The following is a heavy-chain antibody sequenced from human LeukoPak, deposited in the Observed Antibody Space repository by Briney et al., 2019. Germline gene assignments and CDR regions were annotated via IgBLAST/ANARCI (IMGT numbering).Heavy chain of an antibody. J-gene: IGHJ6*02. V-gene: IGHV4-61*08. D-gene: IGHD3-3*01. Sequence: SETLSLTCAVSGGSISSGGYSWSWIRQPPGKGLEWNGYIYYSGSTNYNPSLKSRVTISVDTSKNQFSLKLSSVTAADTAVYYCARTYYDFWSGSDYGMDVWGQGTTVTVSS. CDR1: GGSISSGGYS. CDR3: ARTYYDFWSGSDYGMDV. CDR2: IYYSGST.